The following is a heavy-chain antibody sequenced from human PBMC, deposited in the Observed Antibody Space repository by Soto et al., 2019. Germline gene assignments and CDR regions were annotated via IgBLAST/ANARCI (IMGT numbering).Heavy chain of an antibody. CDR1: GGSISSSS. CDR2: IYYSGST. D-gene: IGHD1-7*01. J-gene: IGHJ4*02. V-gene: IGHV4-59*01. Sequence: QVQLQESGPGLVKPSETLSLTCTASGGSISSSSWTWIRRPPGKGLEWIGYIYYSGSTNYNPSLKSRVTISVDTSKNQFSLKLSSVTAADTAVYYCARRYGTTFDYWGQGTLVTVSS. CDR3: ARRYGTTFDY.